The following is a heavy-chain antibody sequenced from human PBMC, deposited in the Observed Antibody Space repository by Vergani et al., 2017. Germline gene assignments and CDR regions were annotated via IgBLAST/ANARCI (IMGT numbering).Heavy chain of an antibody. D-gene: IGHD2-15*01. J-gene: IGHJ4*02. CDR2: IHTSGST. Sequence: QLQLQESGPGLVKPSQTLSLTCTVSGGSITSHNYYWSWIRQPAGKGLEWIGSIHTSGSTNYNPSLKSRVSMSEDTSKNQFSLNLTAVTAAETAVYFCARGSCLGGSCYKPLFDYWGQGILVTVSS. CDR1: GGSITSHNYY. CDR3: ARGSCLGGSCYKPLFDY. V-gene: IGHV4-61*02.